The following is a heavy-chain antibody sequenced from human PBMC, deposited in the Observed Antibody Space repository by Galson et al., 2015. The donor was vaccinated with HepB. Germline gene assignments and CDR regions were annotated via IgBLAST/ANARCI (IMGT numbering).Heavy chain of an antibody. CDR3: ARGGTSWRYFYYHGMDV. CDR2: ISNGGSTI. J-gene: IGHJ6*02. V-gene: IGHV3-48*03. D-gene: IGHD2-15*01. CDR1: GFTFSSYE. Sequence: SLRLSCAASGFTFSSYEMNWVRQAPGKGLEWVSYISNGGSTIYYADSVKGRFTISRDNAKNSLSLQMSSLTGEDTGVYYCARGGTSWRYFYYHGMDVWGQGTTVTVSS.